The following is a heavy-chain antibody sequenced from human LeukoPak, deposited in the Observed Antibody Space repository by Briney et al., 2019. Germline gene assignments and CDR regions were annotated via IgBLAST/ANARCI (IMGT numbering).Heavy chain of an antibody. Sequence: ASVKVSCKASGYTFTAYYIHWVRQAPGQGLEWMGWIHPNSGGTNYAQNFEGRVTMTRDTSIITAYMELNSLISDDTAVYYCARDSSSGWLSSDQWGQGTLVTVSS. J-gene: IGHJ4*02. CDR3: ARDSSSGWLSSDQ. D-gene: IGHD6-19*01. CDR1: GYTFTAYY. V-gene: IGHV1-2*02. CDR2: IHPNSGGT.